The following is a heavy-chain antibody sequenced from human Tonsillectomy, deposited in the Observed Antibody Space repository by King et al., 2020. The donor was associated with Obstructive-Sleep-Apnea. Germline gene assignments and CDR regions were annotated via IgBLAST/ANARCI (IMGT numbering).Heavy chain of an antibody. CDR3: AKEKGATQEYYYGMDV. CDR2: ISYDGSNK. V-gene: IGHV3-30*18. J-gene: IGHJ6*02. CDR1: GFTFSSYG. D-gene: IGHD1-26*01. Sequence: VQLVQSGGGVVQPGRSLRLSCAASGFTFSSYGMHWVRQAPGKGLEWVAVISYDGSNKYYADSVKGRFTISRDNSKNTLYLQMNSLRAEDTAVYYCAKEKGATQEYYYGMDVWGQGTTVTVSS.